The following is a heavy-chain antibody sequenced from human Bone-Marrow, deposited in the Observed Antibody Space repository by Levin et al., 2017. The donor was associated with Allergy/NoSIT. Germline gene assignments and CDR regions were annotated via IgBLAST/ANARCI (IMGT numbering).Heavy chain of an antibody. J-gene: IGHJ4*02. CDR3: ARWRDGDGYNYFDY. CDR1: GFTVSSNF. Sequence: GGSLRLSCAASGFTVSSNFMSWVRQTPGKGLEWVSIIYSDGTIYYADSVKGRFTISRDNSKSTLYLQMNSLRAEDTAVYYCARWRDGDGYNYFDYWGQGTLVTVSS. D-gene: IGHD5-24*01. CDR2: IYSDGTI. V-gene: IGHV3-53*01.